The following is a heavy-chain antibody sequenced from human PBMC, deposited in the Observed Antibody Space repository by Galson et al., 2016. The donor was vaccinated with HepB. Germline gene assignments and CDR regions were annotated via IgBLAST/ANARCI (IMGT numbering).Heavy chain of an antibody. Sequence: SVKVSCKASGHTFTSYDINWVRQATGQGLEWMGWMNPNSGNTNFAQNFQGRLTMTRDTSISTAYMELSIRRSEDTAVYFCARGGGWGYCTNGVCSPHALDIWGQGTMVTVSS. J-gene: IGHJ3*02. CDR1: GHTFTSYD. CDR3: ARGGGWGYCTNGVCSPHALDI. CDR2: MNPNSGNT. V-gene: IGHV1-8*01. D-gene: IGHD2-8*01.